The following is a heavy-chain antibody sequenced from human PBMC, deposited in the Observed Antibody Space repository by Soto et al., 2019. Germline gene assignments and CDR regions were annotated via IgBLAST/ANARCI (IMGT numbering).Heavy chain of an antibody. CDR2: IYYSGST. V-gene: IGHV4-59*01. J-gene: IGHJ6*02. CDR1: GGSISSYY. CDR3: ARTPVGDCSGGSCYYYGMDV. Sequence: PSETLSLTCTVSGGSISSYYWSWIRQPPGKGLEWIGYIYYSGSTNYNPSLKSRVTISVDTSKNQFSLKLSSVTAADTAVYYCARTPVGDCSGGSCYYYGMDVWGQGTTVTVSS. D-gene: IGHD2-15*01.